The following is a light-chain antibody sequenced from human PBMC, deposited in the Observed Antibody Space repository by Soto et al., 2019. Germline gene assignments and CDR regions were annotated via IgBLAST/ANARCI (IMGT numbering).Light chain of an antibody. V-gene: IGKV3-11*01. Sequence: EIVLTQSPAILSLSPGERATLSCRASQSVSNYLAWYQQKPGQAPRALIYDASKRATGVPARFSGSGSGTDFTLTISSLQPEDFASYHCQQYKNLPPTFGQGTRLEIK. J-gene: IGKJ5*01. CDR3: QQYKNLPPT. CDR2: DAS. CDR1: QSVSNY.